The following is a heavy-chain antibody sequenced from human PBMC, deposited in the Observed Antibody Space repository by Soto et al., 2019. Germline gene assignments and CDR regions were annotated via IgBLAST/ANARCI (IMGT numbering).Heavy chain of an antibody. CDR2: ISYDGSNK. D-gene: IGHD1-26*01. CDR1: GFTFCSYA. J-gene: IGHJ6*02. Sequence: PGGSLRLSCAASGFTFCSYAMHWVRQAPGKGLEWVAVISYDGSNKYYADSVKGRFTIYRDNSKNTLYLQMNILSTEAKALYYCARARRSYLLGCMDVSRQGSKDTV. V-gene: IGHV3-30*14. CDR3: ARARRSYLLGCMDV.